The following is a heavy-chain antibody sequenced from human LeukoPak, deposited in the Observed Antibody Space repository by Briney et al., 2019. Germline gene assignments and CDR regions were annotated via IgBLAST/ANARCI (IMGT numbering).Heavy chain of an antibody. Sequence: ASVKVSCKASGYTSTSYGISWVRQAPGQGLEWMGWISVYNGNTNYAQKIQGRATMTTDTSTSTAYMELRSLRSDDTAVYYCARRVTGAQDDYWGQGTLVTVSS. D-gene: IGHD1-20*01. CDR1: GYTSTSYG. V-gene: IGHV1-18*01. CDR3: ARRVTGAQDDY. J-gene: IGHJ4*02. CDR2: ISVYNGNT.